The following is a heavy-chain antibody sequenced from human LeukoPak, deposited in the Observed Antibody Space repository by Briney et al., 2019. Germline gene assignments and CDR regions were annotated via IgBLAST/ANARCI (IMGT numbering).Heavy chain of an antibody. CDR1: GGSISSYY. Sequence: PSETLSLTCTVSGGSISSYYWSWIRQPPGKGLGWIGYIYYSGSTKYNPSLKSRVTISVDTSKNQFSLKLSSVTAADTAVYYCARFGPNSPFDYWGQGTLVPVSS. CDR2: IYYSGST. V-gene: IGHV4-59*01. CDR3: ARFGPNSPFDY. D-gene: IGHD3-16*01. J-gene: IGHJ4*02.